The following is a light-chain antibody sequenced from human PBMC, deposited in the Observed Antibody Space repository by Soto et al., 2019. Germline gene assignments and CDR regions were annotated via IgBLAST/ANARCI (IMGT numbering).Light chain of an antibody. Sequence: QSALTQPASVSGSLGQSITMSCTGTSTDVGGYNFVSWYQQHPDKAPKLLIYEVTNRPSGVSNRFSGSKSGNTASLTISGRQSEDEADYYCSSYTSTGTPVFGTGTKVTVL. J-gene: IGLJ1*01. CDR2: EVT. CDR3: SSYTSTGTPV. V-gene: IGLV2-14*01. CDR1: STDVGGYNF.